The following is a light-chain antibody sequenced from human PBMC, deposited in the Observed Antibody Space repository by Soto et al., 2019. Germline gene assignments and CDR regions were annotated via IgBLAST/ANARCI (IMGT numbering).Light chain of an antibody. Sequence: EIVLTQSPATLSLSPGERATLSCRASQSVSTYLAWYQQKAGQAPRLLIYDASNRATGIPARFSGSGSGTDFTLTISSLEPEDFAVYSCQQYGDWPGAFGGGTKVEIK. V-gene: IGKV3-11*01. CDR3: QQYGDWPGA. CDR2: DAS. CDR1: QSVSTY. J-gene: IGKJ4*01.